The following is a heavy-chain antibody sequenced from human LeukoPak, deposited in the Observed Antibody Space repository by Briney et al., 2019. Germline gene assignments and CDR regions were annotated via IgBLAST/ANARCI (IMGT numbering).Heavy chain of an antibody. V-gene: IGHV3-21*01. CDR3: VRDTFSPDAFDI. CDR1: GFTFSSYS. CDR2: ISTSSSYI. D-gene: IGHD3-16*01. J-gene: IGHJ3*02. Sequence: PGGSLRLSCAASGFTFSSYSMNWVRQAPGKGLEWVSSISTSSSYIYSADSAKGRFTISRDNAKNSLYLQMNSLRAEDTAVYYCVRDTFSPDAFDIWGQGTMVTVSS.